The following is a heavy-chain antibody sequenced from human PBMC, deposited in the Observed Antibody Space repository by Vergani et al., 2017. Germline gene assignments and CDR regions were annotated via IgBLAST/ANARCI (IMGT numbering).Heavy chain of an antibody. CDR3: ARDGRDYYDSSGYYPMDV. V-gene: IGHV3-33*01. D-gene: IGHD3-22*01. CDR2: IWYDGMNK. Sequence: QVQLVESGGGVVQPGRSLRLSCAASGFTFSSYGMHWVRQAPGKGLEWVAVIWYDGMNKYYADSVKGRFTISRDNSKNTLYLQMNSLRAEDTALYYCARDGRDYYDSSGYYPMDVWGQGTTVTVSS. J-gene: IGHJ6*02. CDR1: GFTFSSYG.